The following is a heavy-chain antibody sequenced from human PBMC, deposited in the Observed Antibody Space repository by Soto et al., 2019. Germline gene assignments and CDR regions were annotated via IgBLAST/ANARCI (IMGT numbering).Heavy chain of an antibody. Sequence: GASVKVCCKVSGYTLTELSMHWVRQAPGKGLEWMGGFNPEDGETIYAQKFQGRVTMTADASTGTAYMELSSLRSDDAAVDDCARAESMGIRDYWGQGRMVTVTS. CDR3: ARAESMGIRDY. CDR2: FNPEDGET. J-gene: IGHJ4*02. D-gene: IGHD7-27*01. CDR1: GYTLTELS. V-gene: IGHV1-24*01.